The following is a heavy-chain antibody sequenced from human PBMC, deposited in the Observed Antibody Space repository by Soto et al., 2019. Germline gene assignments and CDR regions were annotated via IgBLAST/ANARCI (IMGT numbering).Heavy chain of an antibody. J-gene: IGHJ5*02. CDR1: GFSLSTSGMR. D-gene: IGHD6-13*01. CDR2: IDWDDDK. CDR3: ARSIVAAGNRWFDP. Sequence: SGPTLVNPTQTRTLTCTFSGFSLSTSGMRVSWIRQPPGKALEWLARIDWDDDKLYSTSLKTRLTISKDTSKNQVVLTMTNMDPVDTATYYCARSIVAAGNRWFDPWGQGTLVTVSS. V-gene: IGHV2-70*04.